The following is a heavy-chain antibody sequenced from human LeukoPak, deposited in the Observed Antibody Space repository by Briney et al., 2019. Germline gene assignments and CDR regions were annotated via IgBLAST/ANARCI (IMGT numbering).Heavy chain of an antibody. D-gene: IGHD5-18*01. CDR1: GYSISSGYY. Sequence: SETLSLTCTVSGYSISSGYYWGWIRQPPGKGLEWIGSIYHSGSTYYNPSLKSRVTISVDTSKNQFSLKLSSVTAADTAVYYCARDVHRGYSYGEPYYYYMDVWGKETTVTISS. V-gene: IGHV4-38-2*02. J-gene: IGHJ6*03. CDR2: IYHSGST. CDR3: ARDVHRGYSYGEPYYYYMDV.